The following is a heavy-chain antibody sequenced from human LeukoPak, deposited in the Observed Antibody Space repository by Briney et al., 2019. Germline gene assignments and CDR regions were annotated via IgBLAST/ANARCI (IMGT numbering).Heavy chain of an antibody. CDR2: INQDGSQK. Sequence: PGGSLRLSCAASGFTFSSYSMNWVRQDPGKGLEWVADINQDGSQKYYRDSVKGRFTISRDNAKNSLYLEMNSLSAEDTAVYYCARDRGWLQSDYWGQGALVTVSS. V-gene: IGHV3-7*03. J-gene: IGHJ4*02. CDR3: ARDRGWLQSDY. D-gene: IGHD5-24*01. CDR1: GFTFSSYS.